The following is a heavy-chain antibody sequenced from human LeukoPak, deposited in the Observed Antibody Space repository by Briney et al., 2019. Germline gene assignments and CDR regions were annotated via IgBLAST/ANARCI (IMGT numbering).Heavy chain of an antibody. CDR2: IIPIFGTA. J-gene: IGHJ6*03. V-gene: IGHV1-69*13. Sequence: SVKVSCKASGGTFSSYAISWVRQAPGQGLEWMGGIIPIFGTANYAQKFQGRVTITADESTSTAYMELSSLRSEDTAVYYCARDVVVVPVASYYYHYMDVWGKGTTVTVSS. CDR3: ARDVVVVPVASYYYHYMDV. D-gene: IGHD2-2*01. CDR1: GGTFSSYA.